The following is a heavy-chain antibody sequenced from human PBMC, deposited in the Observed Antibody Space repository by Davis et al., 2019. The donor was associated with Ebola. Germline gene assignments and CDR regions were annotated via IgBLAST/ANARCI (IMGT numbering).Heavy chain of an antibody. CDR2: INPNNGDT. CDR1: GYTFTDSY. D-gene: IGHD2-2*01. Sequence: ASVKVSCKASGYTFTDSYIHWVRQAPGQGLEYMGWINPNNGDTYYAPKFQGRVTLTRDTSISTAFMELSGLTSDDTADYYCARDLTGITCCSWGQGTPVTVSS. CDR3: ARDLTGITCCS. V-gene: IGHV1-2*02. J-gene: IGHJ5*02.